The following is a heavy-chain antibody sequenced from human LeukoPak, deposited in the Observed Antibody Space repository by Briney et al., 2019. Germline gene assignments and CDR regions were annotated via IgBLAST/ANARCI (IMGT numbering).Heavy chain of an antibody. Sequence: PGGSLRLSCAASGFTSSSYWMTWVRQAPGKGLEWVANIQQDGSGKYYVDSVKGRFTISRDSAKNSLYLQMNSLRAEDTAVYYCARDPDYGGSGFFGDSWGQGTLVTVSS. CDR1: GFTSSSYW. CDR3: ARDPDYGGSGFFGDS. J-gene: IGHJ4*02. CDR2: IQQDGSGK. V-gene: IGHV3-7*01. D-gene: IGHD4-23*01.